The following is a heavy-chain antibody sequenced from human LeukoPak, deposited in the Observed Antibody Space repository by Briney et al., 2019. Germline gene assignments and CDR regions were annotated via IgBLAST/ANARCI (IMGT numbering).Heavy chain of an antibody. V-gene: IGHV3-48*04. CDR1: GFTFSSYS. J-gene: IGHJ4*02. CDR3: ASSMFTFGGVIAV. CDR2: ISSSNSTI. Sequence: PGGSLRLSCAASGFTFSSYSMNWVRQAPGKGMEWVSYISSSNSTIYYADSVKGRLTISRDNAKNSLYLQMNSLRAEDTAVYYCASSMFTFGGVIAVWGQGTLVTVSS. D-gene: IGHD3-16*02.